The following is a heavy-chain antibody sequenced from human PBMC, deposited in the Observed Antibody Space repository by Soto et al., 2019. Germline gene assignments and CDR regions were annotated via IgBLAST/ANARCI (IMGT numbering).Heavy chain of an antibody. D-gene: IGHD2-15*01. CDR2: ISSNGGST. CDR3: ASVRDCSGGSCYSQGPSDY. V-gene: IGHV3-64*01. J-gene: IGHJ4*02. Sequence: GGSLRLSYAASGFTFSSYAMHWVRQAPGKGLEYVSAISSNGGSTYYANSVKGRFTISRDNSKNTLYLQMGSLRAEDMAVYYCASVRDCSGGSCYSQGPSDYWGQGTLVTVSS. CDR1: GFTFSSYA.